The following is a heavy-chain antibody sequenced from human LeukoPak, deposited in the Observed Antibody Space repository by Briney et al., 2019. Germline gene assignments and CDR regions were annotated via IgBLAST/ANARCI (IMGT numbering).Heavy chain of an antibody. D-gene: IGHD3-22*01. Sequence: PGGSLRLSCAASGFTFSSYAMSWIRQPPGKGLEWIGYINYSGTTNYNPSLKRRVSISVDTSKNQFSLKLSSVTAADTAVYYCARGTMMVGPWGQGTQVTVSS. CDR1: GFTFSSYA. J-gene: IGHJ5*02. V-gene: IGHV4-59*01. CDR3: ARGTMMVGP. CDR2: INYSGTT.